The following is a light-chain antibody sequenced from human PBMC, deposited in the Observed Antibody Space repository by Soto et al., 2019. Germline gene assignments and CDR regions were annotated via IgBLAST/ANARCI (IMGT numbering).Light chain of an antibody. Sequence: QSVLTQPPSVSAAPGQRVTISCSGNSCNVGDNFVSWYQQPPEAAPKLLIYDNHKRPSGIPDRFSGSKSGTSATLGITGLQTGDEADYYCATWDGSLSVVVFGGGTKVTVL. V-gene: IGLV1-51*01. J-gene: IGLJ3*02. CDR1: SCNVGDNF. CDR3: ATWDGSLSVVV. CDR2: DNH.